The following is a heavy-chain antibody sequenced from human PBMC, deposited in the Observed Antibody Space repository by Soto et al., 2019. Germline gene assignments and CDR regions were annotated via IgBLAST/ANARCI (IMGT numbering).Heavy chain of an antibody. CDR2: ISVSGTST. Sequence: PGGSVRLSCAGSGFTFSAYGMSWVRQAPGKGLEWVSGISVSGTSTYYADSVKGRFTISRDNSKNTLYLQMKRLRAEDTALYYCXKDWTRGSGGYPDYFDYWGQGTLVTVSS. D-gene: IGHD3-10*01. CDR1: GFTFSAYG. CDR3: XKDWTRGSGGYPDYFDY. V-gene: IGHV3-23*01. J-gene: IGHJ4*02.